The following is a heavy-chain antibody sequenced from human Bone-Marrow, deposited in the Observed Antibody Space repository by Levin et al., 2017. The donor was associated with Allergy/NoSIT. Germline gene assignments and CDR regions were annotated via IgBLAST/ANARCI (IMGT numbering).Heavy chain of an antibody. CDR2: IIPIFGTA. CDR1: GGTFSSYA. CDR3: ARSPIVLMVYAYIAGFDY. J-gene: IGHJ4*02. D-gene: IGHD2-8*01. Sequence: AASVKVSCKASGGTFSSYAISWVRQAPGQGLEWMGGIIPIFGTANYAQKFQGRVTITADESTSTAYMELSSLRSEDTAVYYCARSPIVLMVYAYIAGFDYWGQGTLVTVSS. V-gene: IGHV1-69*13.